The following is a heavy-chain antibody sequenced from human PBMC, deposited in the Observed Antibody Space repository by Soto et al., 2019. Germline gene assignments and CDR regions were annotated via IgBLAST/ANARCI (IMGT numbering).Heavy chain of an antibody. CDR1: GYTFTSYD. J-gene: IGHJ4*02. CDR3: ARNLYNTGSFDH. V-gene: IGHV1-8*02. D-gene: IGHD1-20*01. CDR2: MTPNSGDT. Sequence: QVQLVQSGAEVKKPGASVKVSCKASGYTFTSYDINWVRQAPGQGLEWVGWMTPNSGDTGYAQTFQGRVTLTRDTSRSTAYMELSCLTSEDTAVYYCARNLYNTGSFDHWGQGTLVTVSS.